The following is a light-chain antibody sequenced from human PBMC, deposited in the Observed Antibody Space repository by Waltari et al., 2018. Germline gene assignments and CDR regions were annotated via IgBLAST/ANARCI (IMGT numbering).Light chain of an antibody. Sequence: QSALTQPASVSGSPGQSLTISCTGTNNDIGSYNLVSWYQQHPGKAPKVIIFEVNKRASGVSNRFAGPKSGNTASLTVSGLHPEDEADYYCCSYAGTPRVVFGGGTKLTVL. V-gene: IGLV2-23*02. CDR2: EVN. J-gene: IGLJ2*01. CDR1: NNDIGSYNL. CDR3: CSYAGTPRVV.